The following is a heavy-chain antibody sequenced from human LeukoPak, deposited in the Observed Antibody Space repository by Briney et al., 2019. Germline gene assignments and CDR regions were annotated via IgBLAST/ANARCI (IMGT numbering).Heavy chain of an antibody. D-gene: IGHD6-13*01. V-gene: IGHV3-21*01. J-gene: IGHJ4*02. Sequence: PGGSLRLSCAASGFTFSSYSLNWVRQAPGKGLEWVSSISTSSSYIYYADSVKGRFTISRDNAKISLYLQMNSLRAEDTAVYYCAREWGISSSFDYWGQGNLVTVSS. CDR2: ISTSSSYI. CDR3: AREWGISSSFDY. CDR1: GFTFSSYS.